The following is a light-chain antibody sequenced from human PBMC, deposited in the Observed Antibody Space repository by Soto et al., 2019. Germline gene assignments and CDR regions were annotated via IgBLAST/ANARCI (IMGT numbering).Light chain of an antibody. CDR1: SSYVGGYNY. J-gene: IGLJ1*01. CDR3: SSYITTSTRV. CDR2: EVS. Sequence: QSALTQPASVSGSPGQSITISCTGTSSYVGGYNYVSWYQQHPGRAPKLLIYEVSNWPSGVSNRFSGSKSGNTASLTISGLQAEDEADYYCSSYITTSTRVFGTGTKLTVL. V-gene: IGLV2-14*01.